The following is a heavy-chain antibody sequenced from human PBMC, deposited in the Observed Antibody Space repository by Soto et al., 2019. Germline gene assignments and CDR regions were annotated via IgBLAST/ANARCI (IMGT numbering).Heavy chain of an antibody. Sequence: GGSQRLSCAASGFTFSGSTIHWVRQTSGKGLEWVGRIPSKTNTYATAYAASVKGRFTISRDDSKNTAYLQMNSLKTEDTAVYYCTRQHLDVPVASAIDYWGQGTLVTVSS. CDR2: IPSKTNTYAT. J-gene: IGHJ4*02. V-gene: IGHV3-73*01. CDR1: GFTFSGST. D-gene: IGHD6-19*01. CDR3: TRQHLDVPVASAIDY.